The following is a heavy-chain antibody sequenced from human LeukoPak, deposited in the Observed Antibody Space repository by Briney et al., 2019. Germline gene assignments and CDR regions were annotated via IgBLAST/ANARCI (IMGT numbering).Heavy chain of an antibody. V-gene: IGHV4-61*02. J-gene: IGHJ3*02. CDR3: ARGLRWPRNAFDI. D-gene: IGHD4-23*01. CDR1: GGSISSGSYY. Sequence: SQTLSLTCTVSGGSISSGSYYWSWIRQPAGKGLEWIGRIYTSGSTNYNPSLKSRVTKSVDTSKNQFSLKLSSVTAADTAVYYCARGLRWPRNAFDIWGQGTMVTVSS. CDR2: IYTSGST.